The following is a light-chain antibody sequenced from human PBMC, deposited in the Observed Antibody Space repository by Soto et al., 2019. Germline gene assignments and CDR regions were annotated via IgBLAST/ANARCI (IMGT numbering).Light chain of an antibody. V-gene: IGKV3D-20*01. CDR3: QHYDISAPIS. CDR1: QSVRSSY. CDR2: DGS. Sequence: EIVLTQSPATLSLSPGDRATLSCGASQSVRSSYVAWYQQKAGLAPRLLIYDGSSRARGIPDRFNGSGSGTDFTLTIGRLEHEDFAVYYCQHYDISAPISFGGRTNVQMK. J-gene: IGKJ4*01.